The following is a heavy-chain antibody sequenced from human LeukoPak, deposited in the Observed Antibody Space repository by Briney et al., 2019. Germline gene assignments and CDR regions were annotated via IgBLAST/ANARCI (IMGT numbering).Heavy chain of an antibody. CDR2: ISSSSNYI. Sequence: GGSLRLSCAASGFIFSSYGMNWVRQAPGKGLEWVSSISSSSNYIYYADSVKGRFTISRDNAKNSLYLQMNSLRAEDTAVYYCARAKMFYYEGGTYYHAFDIWGQGTMVTVSS. J-gene: IGHJ3*02. D-gene: IGHD3-22*01. CDR3: ARAKMFYYEGGTYYHAFDI. CDR1: GFIFSSYG. V-gene: IGHV3-21*01.